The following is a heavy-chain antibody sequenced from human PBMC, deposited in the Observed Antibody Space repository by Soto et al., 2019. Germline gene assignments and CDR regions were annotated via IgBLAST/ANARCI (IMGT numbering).Heavy chain of an antibody. CDR3: ARDRTHRYFDWREAFDI. D-gene: IGHD3-9*01. Sequence: ASVKVSCKASGYTFTSYYMHWVRQAPGQGLEWMGIINPSGGSTSYAQKFQGRVTMTRDTSTSTVYMELSSLRSEDTAVYYCARDRTHRYFDWREAFDIWGQGTMLTVSS. V-gene: IGHV1-46*01. CDR2: INPSGGST. CDR1: GYTFTSYY. J-gene: IGHJ3*02.